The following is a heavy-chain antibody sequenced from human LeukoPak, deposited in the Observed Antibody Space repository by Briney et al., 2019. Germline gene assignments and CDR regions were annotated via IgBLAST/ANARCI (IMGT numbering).Heavy chain of an antibody. D-gene: IGHD1-1*01. CDR2: IYPGDSDT. CDR3: ARPLWGATGTTSHDAFDI. J-gene: IGHJ3*02. CDR1: GSSFTSYW. V-gene: IGHV5-51*01. Sequence: GASLKISCKGSGSSFTSYWIGWVRQMPGKGLEWMGIIYPGDSDTRYSPSFQGQVTISADKSISTAYLQWSSLKASDTAMYYCARPLWGATGTTSHDAFDIWGQGTMVTVSS.